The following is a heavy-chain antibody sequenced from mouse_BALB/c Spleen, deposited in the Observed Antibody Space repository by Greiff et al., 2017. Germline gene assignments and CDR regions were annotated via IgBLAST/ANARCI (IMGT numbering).Heavy chain of an antibody. CDR2: ISSGGSYT. CDR3: ARKGDSFDY. V-gene: IGHV5-6*01. J-gene: IGHJ2*01. Sequence: VQLKQSGGDLVKPGGSLKLSCAASGFTFSSYGMSWVRQTPDKRLEWVATISSGGSYTYYPDSVKGRFTISRDNAKNTLYLQMSSLKSEDTAMYYCARKGDSFDYWGQGTTLTVSS. CDR1: GFTFSSYG. D-gene: IGHD3-3*01.